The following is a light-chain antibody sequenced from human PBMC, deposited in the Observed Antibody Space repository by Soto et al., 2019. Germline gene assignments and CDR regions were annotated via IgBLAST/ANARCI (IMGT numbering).Light chain of an antibody. CDR2: GAS. J-gene: IGKJ1*01. V-gene: IGKV3-20*01. CDR3: QQYGSSPPWT. Sequence: EIVLTQSPGTPSLSTGERATLSCRASQRFSSSYLAWYQQKPGQDPRLLIYGASSRATGIPHRSSGSGSGTDFTLTIRRLEPEEFAVYYCQQYGSSPPWTFGQGTKVEIK. CDR1: QRFSSSY.